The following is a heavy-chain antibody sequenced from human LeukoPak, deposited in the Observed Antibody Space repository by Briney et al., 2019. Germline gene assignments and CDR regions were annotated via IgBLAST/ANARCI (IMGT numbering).Heavy chain of an antibody. J-gene: IGHJ4*02. CDR3: ARDDGPYYYDSSGQYYALAAY. CDR2: ISWDGGSI. CDR1: GFTFDDYA. V-gene: IGHV3-9*01. Sequence: GGSLRLSCAASGFTFDDYAMHWVRQAPGKGLEWVSGISWDGGSIGYADSVKGRFTISRDNAKKSLYLQMDSLGAEDTAVYYCARDDGPYYYDSSGQYYALAAYWGQGTLVTVPS. D-gene: IGHD3-22*01.